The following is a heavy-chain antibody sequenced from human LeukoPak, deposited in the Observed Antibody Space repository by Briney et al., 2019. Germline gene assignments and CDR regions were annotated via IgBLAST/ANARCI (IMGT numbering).Heavy chain of an antibody. CDR3: AKAYYYDSSGFWFDP. CDR2: ISWNSGSI. CDR1: GFTFDDYA. Sequence: PGRSLRLSCAASGFTFDDYAMHWVRQAPGKGLEWVSGISWNSGSIDYADSVKGRFTISRDNAKNSLYLQMNSLRAEDTALYYCAKAYYYDSSGFWFDPWGQGTLVTVSS. J-gene: IGHJ5*02. V-gene: IGHV3-9*01. D-gene: IGHD3-22*01.